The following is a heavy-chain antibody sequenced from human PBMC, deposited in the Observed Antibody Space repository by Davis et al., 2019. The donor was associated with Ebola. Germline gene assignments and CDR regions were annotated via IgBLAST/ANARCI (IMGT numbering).Heavy chain of an antibody. CDR1: GGSISSSNW. CDR2: IYHSGST. Sequence: MPGGSLRLSCAVSGGSISSSNWWSWVRQPPGKGLEWIGEIYHSGSTNYNPSLKSRVTISVDTSKNQFSLKLSSVTAADTAVYYCAKVGPYSTGWYYFDYWGQGTLVTVSP. J-gene: IGHJ4*02. V-gene: IGHV4-4*02. CDR3: AKVGPYSTGWYYFDY. D-gene: IGHD6-19*01.